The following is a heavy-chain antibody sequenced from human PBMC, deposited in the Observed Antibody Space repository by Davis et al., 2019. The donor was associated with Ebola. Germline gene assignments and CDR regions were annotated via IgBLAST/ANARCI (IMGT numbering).Heavy chain of an antibody. J-gene: IGHJ5*02. CDR2: ISGYNGNT. Sequence: AASVKVSCKASGFTFSSSGMQWVRQARGQRLEWMGWISGYNGNTNYAQRFQGRVTMTTDTSTSTAYMELSSLRSEDTAVYYCARDRGSSWLHWFDPWGQGTLVTVSS. CDR3: ARDRGSSWLHWFDP. CDR1: GFTFSSSG. V-gene: IGHV1-18*01. D-gene: IGHD6-13*01.